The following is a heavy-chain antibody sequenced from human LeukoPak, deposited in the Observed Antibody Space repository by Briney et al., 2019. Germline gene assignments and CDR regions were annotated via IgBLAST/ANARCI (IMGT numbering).Heavy chain of an antibody. CDR2: ISPSSSTI. CDR3: ARLETRGSAQAGGDY. D-gene: IGHD2-15*01. V-gene: IGHV3-48*01. J-gene: IGHJ4*02. CDR1: GFSFRDYS. Sequence: GGSLRLSCAASGFSFRDYSMNWVRQAPGKGLEWVSYISPSSSTIYYADSVKGRFTISRDNAKNSLSLQMNSLRVEDTAVYYCARLETRGSAQAGGDYWGQGTLVTVSS.